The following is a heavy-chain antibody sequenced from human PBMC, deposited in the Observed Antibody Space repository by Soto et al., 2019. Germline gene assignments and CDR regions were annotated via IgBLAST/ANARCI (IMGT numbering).Heavy chain of an antibody. V-gene: IGHV3-9*01. CDR3: AKEIDRAIGAYNGGMDV. CDR2: ISWNSGSI. J-gene: IGHJ6*02. CDR1: GFTFDDYA. Sequence: GGSLRLSCAASGFTFDDYAMHWVRQAPGKGLEWVSGISWNSGSIGYADSVKGRFTISRDNAKNSLYLQMNSLRAEDTALYYCAKEIDRAIGAYNGGMDVWGQGTTVTVSS. D-gene: IGHD6-13*01.